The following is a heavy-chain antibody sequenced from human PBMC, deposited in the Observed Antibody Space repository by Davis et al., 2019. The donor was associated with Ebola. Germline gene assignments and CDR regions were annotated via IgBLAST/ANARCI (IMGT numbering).Heavy chain of an antibody. J-gene: IGHJ6*02. CDR2: IIPIFGTA. CDR3: ASDYDSSGYYYEGRYYYGMDV. V-gene: IGHV1-69*06. D-gene: IGHD3-22*01. Sequence: SVKVSCKASGYTFTSYGISWVRQAPGQGLEWMGGIIPIFGTANYAQKFQGRVTITADKSTSTAYMELSSLRSEDTAVYYCASDYDSSGYYYEGRYYYGMDVWGQGTTVTVSS. CDR1: GYTFTSYG.